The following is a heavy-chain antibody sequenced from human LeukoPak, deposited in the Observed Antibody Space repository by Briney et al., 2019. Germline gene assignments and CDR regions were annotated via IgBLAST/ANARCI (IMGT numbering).Heavy chain of an antibody. Sequence: GGSLTLSCAASGFTFDDYAMHWVRQAPGKGLEWVSLISWDGGSYYYADSVKGRFTISRDNAKNSLYLQMNSLRAEDTAVYYCARDHGYYYDSSRFLGDYWGQGTLVTVSS. CDR3: ARDHGYYYDSSRFLGDY. CDR2: ISWDGGSY. D-gene: IGHD3-22*01. CDR1: GFTFDDYA. J-gene: IGHJ4*02. V-gene: IGHV3-43D*03.